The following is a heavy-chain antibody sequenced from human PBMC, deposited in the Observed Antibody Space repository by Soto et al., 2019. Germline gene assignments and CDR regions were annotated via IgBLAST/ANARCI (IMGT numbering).Heavy chain of an antibody. D-gene: IGHD4-4*01. J-gene: IGHJ4*02. V-gene: IGHV4-31*03. CDR1: GGPITSGDYY. CDR3: ARGNFGYDY. CDR2: IYHSGNT. Sequence: QVQLQESGPGLVKPSQTLSLTCTVSGGPITSGDYYWSRIRQHPGKGLEWLGHIYHSGNTYYSPSLKSRISMSVDTSTNQFSLNLYSVTAADTAVYYCARGNFGYDYWGQGAQVTVSS.